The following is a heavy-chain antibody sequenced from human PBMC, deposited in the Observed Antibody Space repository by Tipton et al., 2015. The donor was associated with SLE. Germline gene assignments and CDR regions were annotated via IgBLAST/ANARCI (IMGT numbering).Heavy chain of an antibody. V-gene: IGHV4-39*07. D-gene: IGHD3-10*01. Sequence: TLSLTCTVSSGSISSSSYYWGWIRQPPGKGLEWIGSIYYSGSTNYNPSLKSRVTISVDTSKNQFSLKLTSVTAADTAVYYCARDGGWGSGSYRVSYYYYMDVWGKGTTVTISS. J-gene: IGHJ6*03. CDR1: SGSISSSSYY. CDR3: ARDGGWGSGSYRVSYYYYMDV. CDR2: IYYSGST.